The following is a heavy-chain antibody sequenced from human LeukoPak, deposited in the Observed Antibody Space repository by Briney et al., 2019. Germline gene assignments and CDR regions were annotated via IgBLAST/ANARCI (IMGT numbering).Heavy chain of an antibody. J-gene: IGHJ4*01. CDR1: GFTFSSYG. Sequence: GGSLRLSCAASGFTFSSYGMHWVRQAPGKGLEWVAVISYDGSNKYYADSVKGRFTISRDNSKNTLYLQMNSLRAEDTAVYYCVKDGPYSGSTESPFDYWGQGTLVTVSS. D-gene: IGHD1-26*01. CDR2: ISYDGSNK. V-gene: IGHV3-30*18. CDR3: VKDGPYSGSTESPFDY.